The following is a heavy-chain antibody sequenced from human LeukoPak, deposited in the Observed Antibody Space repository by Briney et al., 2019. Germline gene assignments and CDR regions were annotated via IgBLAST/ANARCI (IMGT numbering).Heavy chain of an antibody. CDR3: ASLRITMVRGAGRTDY. CDR2: ISSSSSYI. CDR1: GFTFSSYS. V-gene: IGHV3-21*01. Sequence: GGSLRLSCAASGFTFSSYSMNWVRQAPGKGLEWVSSISSSSSYIYYADSVKGRFTISRDNAKDSLYLQMNSLRAEDTAVYYCASLRITMVRGAGRTDYWGQGTLVTVSS. D-gene: IGHD3-10*01. J-gene: IGHJ4*02.